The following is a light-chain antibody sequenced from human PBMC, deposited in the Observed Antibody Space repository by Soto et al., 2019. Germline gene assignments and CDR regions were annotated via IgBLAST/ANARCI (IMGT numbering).Light chain of an antibody. CDR3: CSSAPESTYV. CDR1: SSDVGAYNS. V-gene: IGLV2-23*01. J-gene: IGLJ1*01. Sequence: QSALAQPASVSGSPGQSVTISCTGTSSDVGAYNSVSWYQQHPDKAPQLMIYKGTKRPSGVSNRFSASTSGNVASLTISGLQAGDEADYFCCSSAPESTYVFGTGTKVTVL. CDR2: KGT.